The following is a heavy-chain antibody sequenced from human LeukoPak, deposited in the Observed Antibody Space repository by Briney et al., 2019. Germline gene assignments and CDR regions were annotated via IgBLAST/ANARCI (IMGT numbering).Heavy chain of an antibody. Sequence: PGGSLRLSCAASGFTFSSYSMNWVRQAPGKGLEWVSSISRSSAYIYYADSVKGRFTISRDNAKNSLYLQMSSLRAEDTAVYYCASFPPYMVRTDAFDIWGQGTMATVSS. J-gene: IGHJ3*02. CDR3: ASFPPYMVRTDAFDI. CDR1: GFTFSSYS. D-gene: IGHD3-10*01. CDR2: ISRSSAYI. V-gene: IGHV3-21*01.